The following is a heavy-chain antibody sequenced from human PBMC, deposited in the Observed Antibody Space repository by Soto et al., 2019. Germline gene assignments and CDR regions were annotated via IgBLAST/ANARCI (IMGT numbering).Heavy chain of an antibody. D-gene: IGHD1-1*01. CDR2: ISAHNGNT. CDR1: GYTFTSYG. Sequence: QVHLVQPGAEVKKPGASVKVSCKASGYTFTSYGITWVRQAPGQGLEWMGWISAHNGNTDYAQKLQGRVIVTRDTSTSTAYMQLRSLRSDDTAVYYCGRGRYGDYWGQGALVTVSS. V-gene: IGHV1-18*01. CDR3: GRGRYGDY. J-gene: IGHJ4*02.